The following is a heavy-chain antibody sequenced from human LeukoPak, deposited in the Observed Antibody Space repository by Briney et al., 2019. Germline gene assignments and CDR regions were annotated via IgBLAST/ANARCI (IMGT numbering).Heavy chain of an antibody. CDR3: ARGLYDFWSGPDY. CDR2: IWYDESNK. Sequence: PGGSLRLSCAASGFTFSSYGMHWVRQAPGKGLEWVAVIWYDESNKYYADSVKGRFTISRDNSKNTLYLQMNSLRAEDTAVYYCARGLYDFWSGPDYWGRGTLVTVSS. J-gene: IGHJ4*02. V-gene: IGHV3-33*01. D-gene: IGHD3-3*01. CDR1: GFTFSSYG.